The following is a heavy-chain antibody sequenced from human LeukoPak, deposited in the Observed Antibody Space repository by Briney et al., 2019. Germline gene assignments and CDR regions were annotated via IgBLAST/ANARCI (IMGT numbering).Heavy chain of an antibody. V-gene: IGHV3-15*01. CDR3: ASSTKTDY. Sequence: GGSLRLSCAASGFTFSSTWMTWVRQAPGKGLEWVGRIKSKTTGGTTDYAAPVKGRFTISRHDSENTLYLHMNSLKTEDTAVYYCASSTKTDYWGQGTLVTVSS. CDR1: GFTFSSTW. J-gene: IGHJ4*02. CDR2: IKSKTTGGTT. D-gene: IGHD2-2*01.